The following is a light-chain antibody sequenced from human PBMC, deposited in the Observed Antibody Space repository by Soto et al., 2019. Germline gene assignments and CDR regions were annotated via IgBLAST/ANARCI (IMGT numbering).Light chain of an antibody. CDR1: QTIRGSY. CDR3: QQYATSPEA. J-gene: IGKJ1*01. CDR2: GAS. V-gene: IGKV3-20*01. Sequence: EVVLTQFPGTLSLSPGERATLSCRASQTIRGSYVAWYQQKRGQAPRLLIHGASSRVTGIPDRFRGSGCGTDFTLTISRLEPEDFAVCFCQQYATSPEAFGQGTKVELK.